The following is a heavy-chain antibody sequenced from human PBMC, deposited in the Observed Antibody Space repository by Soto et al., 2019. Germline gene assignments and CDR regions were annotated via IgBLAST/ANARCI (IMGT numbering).Heavy chain of an antibody. CDR2: IYHSGST. CDR1: GGSISSSNW. D-gene: IGHD3-9*01. Sequence: QVQLQESGPGLVKPSGTLSLTCAVSGGSISSSNWWSWVRQPPGKGLEWIGEIYHSGSTNYNPSRKSXXTXSXVKSKNQSSLKLSSVTAADTAVYYCARRRDWLPGMEWGQGTLVTVSS. V-gene: IGHV4-4*02. CDR3: ARRRDWLPGME. J-gene: IGHJ4*02.